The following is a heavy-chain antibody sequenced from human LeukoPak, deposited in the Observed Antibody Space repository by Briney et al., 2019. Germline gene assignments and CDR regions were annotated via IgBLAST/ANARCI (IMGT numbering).Heavy chain of an antibody. CDR1: GYTLTELS. CDR2: FDPEDGET. D-gene: IGHD3-10*01. Sequence: ASVKVSCKVSGYTLTELSMHWVRQAPGKGLEWMGGFDPEDGETIYAQKFQGRVTMTEDTSTDTAYMELNSLRAEDTALYYCAKAQSVLIWNGMDVWGQGTTVTVSS. J-gene: IGHJ6*02. CDR3: AKAQSVLIWNGMDV. V-gene: IGHV1-24*01.